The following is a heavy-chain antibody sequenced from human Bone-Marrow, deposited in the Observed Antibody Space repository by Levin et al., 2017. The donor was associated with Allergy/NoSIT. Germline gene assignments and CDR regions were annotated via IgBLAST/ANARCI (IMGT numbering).Heavy chain of an antibody. V-gene: IGHV3-23*01. CDR1: GFTFRYYA. CDR3: AKDLRDRSRGSFGD. J-gene: IGHJ4*02. Sequence: PTGGSLRLSCAASGFTFRYYAMSWVRQAPGKGLEWVSAFSGSGGSTYSADSMKGRFTISRDNSKNTLYLEMNSLRVEDTAVYYCAKDLRDRSRGSFGDWGQGTLVTVSS. D-gene: IGHD1-26*01. CDR2: FSGSGGST.